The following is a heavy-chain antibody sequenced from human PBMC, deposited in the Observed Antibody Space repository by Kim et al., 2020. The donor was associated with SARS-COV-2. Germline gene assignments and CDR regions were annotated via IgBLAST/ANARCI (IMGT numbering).Heavy chain of an antibody. D-gene: IGHD6-13*01. V-gene: IGHV4-59*01. CDR3: ARSPISSSWYQYYYYYYGMDV. J-gene: IGHJ6*02. Sequence: SETLSLTCTVSGGSISSYYWSWIRQPPGKGLEWIGYIYYSGSTNYNPSLKSRVTISVDTSKNQFSLKLSSVTAADTAVYYCARSPISSSWYQYYYYYYGMDVWGQGTTVTVSS. CDR2: IYYSGST. CDR1: GGSISSYY.